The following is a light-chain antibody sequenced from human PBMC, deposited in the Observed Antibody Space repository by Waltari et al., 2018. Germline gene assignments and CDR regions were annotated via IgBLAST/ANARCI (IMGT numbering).Light chain of an antibody. Sequence: EIVLTQSPATLSLSPGERATLSCRASQSVSDYLDWYQQKHGQAPRLLISAASNRATGIPARFSGSGSGTDFTLTISSLEPEDFAFYYCQQRSNWPISFGQGTRLEIK. CDR3: QQRSNWPIS. V-gene: IGKV3-11*01. CDR2: AAS. CDR1: QSVSDY. J-gene: IGKJ5*01.